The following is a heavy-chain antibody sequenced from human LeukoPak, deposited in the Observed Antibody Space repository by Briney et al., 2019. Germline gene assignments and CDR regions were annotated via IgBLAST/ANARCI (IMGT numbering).Heavy chain of an antibody. CDR1: GGPFSSYS. J-gene: IGHJ4*02. CDR2: IIPIFGTT. V-gene: IGHV1-69*06. Sequence: GSSVKVSCKASGGPFSSYSISWVRHAPGQGLEWMGRIIPIFGTTNYAQNFQGRVTITADKSTSTAYMELSSLRSEDTAVYYCAGGTVNYFDYWGQGTLVTVSS. CDR3: AGGTVNYFDY. D-gene: IGHD3-10*01.